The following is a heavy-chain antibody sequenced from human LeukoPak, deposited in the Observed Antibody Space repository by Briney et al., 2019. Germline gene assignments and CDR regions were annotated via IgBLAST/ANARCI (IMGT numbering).Heavy chain of an antibody. J-gene: IGHJ4*02. CDR3: ARGFHYDSSGYYYFY. V-gene: IGHV1-69*05. Sequence: ASVKASCKASGGTFSSYAISWVRQAPGQGLEWMGGIIPLFGTANYAQKFQGRLTITTDESTSTAYMELSSLRSEDTAVYYCARGFHYDSSGYYYFYWGQGTLVTVSS. CDR1: GGTFSSYA. CDR2: IIPLFGTA. D-gene: IGHD3-22*01.